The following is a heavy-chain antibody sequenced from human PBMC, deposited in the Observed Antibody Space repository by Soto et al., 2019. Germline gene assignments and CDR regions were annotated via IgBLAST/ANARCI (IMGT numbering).Heavy chain of an antibody. CDR3: ARRNSNFGAFDI. D-gene: IGHD3-16*01. Sequence: PGESLKISCKGSGYSFTSYWIAWVRQMPGKGLEWMGIIFPGDSDARYSPSFQGQVTISFDKSISTAYVQWSSLEASDTAIYYCARRNSNFGAFDIWGQGTMVTVSS. J-gene: IGHJ3*02. CDR1: GYSFTSYW. CDR2: IFPGDSDA. V-gene: IGHV5-51*01.